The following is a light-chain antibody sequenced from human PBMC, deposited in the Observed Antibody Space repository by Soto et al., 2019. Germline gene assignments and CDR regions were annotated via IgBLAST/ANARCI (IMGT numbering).Light chain of an antibody. V-gene: IGLV2-14*01. Sequence: QSALTQPASVSGSPGQSITISCTGTSSDVGGYNYVSWYQQHPGKAPKLMIYAGSNRTSGVSNRFSGSKSGNTASLTISGLQAEDEADYYCSSYTSSSTLLYVFGTGTKVTVL. CDR2: AGS. J-gene: IGLJ1*01. CDR1: SSDVGGYNY. CDR3: SSYTSSSTLLYV.